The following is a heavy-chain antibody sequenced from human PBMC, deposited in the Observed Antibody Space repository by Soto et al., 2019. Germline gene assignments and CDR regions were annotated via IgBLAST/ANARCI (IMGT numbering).Heavy chain of an antibody. D-gene: IGHD3-3*01. CDR3: ATRITVFGLLIPPFEP. J-gene: IGHJ5*02. V-gene: IGHV4-34*01. CDR2: INHTGGT. CDR1: GWSVTDYY. Sequence: SEALLLTFSVYGWSVTDYYWNWIRQPPGMGLEWIGEINHTGGTSYNPSLASRVTMSVDTSKNQFSLRLSSVTAADTAIYYCATRITVFGLLIPPFEPWGQGTQVTVS.